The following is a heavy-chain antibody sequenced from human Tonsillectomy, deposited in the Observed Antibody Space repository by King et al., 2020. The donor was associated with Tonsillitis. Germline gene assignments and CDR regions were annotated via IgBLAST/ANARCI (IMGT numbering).Heavy chain of an antibody. V-gene: IGHV4-34*01. J-gene: IGHJ4*02. Sequence: VQLQQWGAGLLKPSETRSLTCAVYGGSFSDYYWTWIRQPPGKGLEWIGEINHSGSTNYNPSLKSRVTISVDTSKNQFSLKLTSMTAADTAVYYCAICLLVGATIFDYWGLGSLVTVSS. CDR1: GGSFSDYY. D-gene: IGHD1-26*01. CDR3: AICLLVGATIFDY. CDR2: INHSGST.